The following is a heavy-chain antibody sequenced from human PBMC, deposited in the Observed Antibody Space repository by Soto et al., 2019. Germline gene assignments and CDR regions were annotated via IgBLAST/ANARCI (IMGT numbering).Heavy chain of an antibody. J-gene: IGHJ4*02. V-gene: IGHV4-31*03. D-gene: IGHD3-22*01. CDR1: GGSISRGASY. CDR2: IYYSGGS. Sequence: QVQLQESGPGLVKPSQTLSLTCTVSGGSISRGASYWSWIRQHPGKGLEWIGYIYYSGGSYYNPSLKSRVTISLDTPKNQFSLKLSSVTAADTAVYYCARVPSSDYYDSVGYYFDYWGQGTLVTVSS. CDR3: ARVPSSDYYDSVGYYFDY.